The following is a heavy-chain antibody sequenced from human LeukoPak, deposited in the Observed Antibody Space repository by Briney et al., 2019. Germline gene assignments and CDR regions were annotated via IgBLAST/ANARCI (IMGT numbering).Heavy chain of an antibody. J-gene: IGHJ6*03. V-gene: IGHV4-61*01. D-gene: IGHD5-18*01. CDR3: ARGYSYGYYYYYMDV. CDR2: IYYSGST. Sequence: SETLSLTCTVSGGSISSGSYYWSWIRQPPGKGLEWIGYIYYSGSTNYNPSLKSRVTISVDTSKNQFSLKLSSVTAADTAVYYCARGYSYGYYYYYMDVWGKGTTVTVSS. CDR1: GGSISSGSYY.